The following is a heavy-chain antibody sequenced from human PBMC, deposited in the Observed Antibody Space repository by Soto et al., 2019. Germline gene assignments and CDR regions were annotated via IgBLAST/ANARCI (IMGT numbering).Heavy chain of an antibody. CDR1: AYTFTSYG. J-gene: IGHJ3*02. V-gene: IGHV1-18*01. CDR3: ARDLGDAFDM. CDR2: ISAYNGNT. Sequence: QVQLVQSGAEVKKPGASVKVSCKASAYTFTSYGISWVRQAPGQGLEWMGWISAYNGNTPYARRLQGRVTMTTDTSTSTAYMDRRSLRSDDTSVYYCARDLGDAFDMWGQGTMVTVSS.